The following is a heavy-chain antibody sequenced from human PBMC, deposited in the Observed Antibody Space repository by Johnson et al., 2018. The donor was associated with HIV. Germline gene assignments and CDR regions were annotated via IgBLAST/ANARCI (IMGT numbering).Heavy chain of an antibody. CDR2: ITIGGADT. CDR3: ARVGDSFGFDV. D-gene: IGHD3-16*01. CDR1: GFTFSSYA. V-gene: IGHV3-30*04. Sequence: QVQLVESGGGVVQPGRSLRLSCAASGFTFSSYAMHWVRQAPGKGLEWVPAITIGGADTNYADTGKGRFIISRDNSKNPLSLQMNNLRVEDTGIYHCARVGDSFGFDVWGQGTMVTFSS. J-gene: IGHJ3*01.